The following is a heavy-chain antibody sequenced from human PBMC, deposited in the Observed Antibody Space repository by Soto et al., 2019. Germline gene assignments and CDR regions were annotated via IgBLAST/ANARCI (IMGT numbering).Heavy chain of an antibody. CDR3: VKGKLLLYNYYYYYGMDV. V-gene: IGHV3-53*05. CDR2: LYSGGST. CDR1: GFTVSGHY. J-gene: IGHJ6*02. D-gene: IGHD2-21*02. Sequence: GGSLRLSCAASGFTVSGHYMSWVRQAPGKGLQWVSLLYSGGSTYYADSVKGRFTISRDNSKNTLYLQMSSLRAEDTAVYYCVKGKLLLYNYYYYYGMDVWGQGTTVTVSS.